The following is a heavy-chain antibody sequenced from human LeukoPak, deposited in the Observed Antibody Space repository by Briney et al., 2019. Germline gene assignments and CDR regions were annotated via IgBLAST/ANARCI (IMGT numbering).Heavy chain of an antibody. CDR3: ARGKAGYYYAGAFDI. J-gene: IGHJ3*02. CDR1: GFIFSSFS. CDR2: ISGSSSYI. D-gene: IGHD3-22*01. Sequence: GGSLRLSCAASGFIFSSFSMNWVRQAPGKGLEWVSSISGSSSYIYYADSVKGRFTISRDNAKNSLYLQMNSLRAEDTAVYYCARGKAGYYYAGAFDIWGQGTMVTVSS. V-gene: IGHV3-21*01.